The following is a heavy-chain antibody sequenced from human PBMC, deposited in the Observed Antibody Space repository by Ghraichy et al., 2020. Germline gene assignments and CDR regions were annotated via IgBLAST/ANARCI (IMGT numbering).Heavy chain of an antibody. V-gene: IGHV3-23*01. D-gene: IGHD3-10*01. CDR1: GFTFSSYA. J-gene: IGHJ4*02. Sequence: GGSLRLSCAASGFTFSSYAMSWVRQAPGKGLEWVSAISGSGGSTYYADSVKGRFTISRDNSKNTLYLQMNSLRAEDTAVYYCAIRLYMVRGVMSSDYWGQGTLVTVSS. CDR3: AIRLYMVRGVMSSDY. CDR2: ISGSGGST.